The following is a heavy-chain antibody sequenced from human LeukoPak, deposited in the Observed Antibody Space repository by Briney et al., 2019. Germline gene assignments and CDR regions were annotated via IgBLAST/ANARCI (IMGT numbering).Heavy chain of an antibody. V-gene: IGHV3-21*01. CDR3: ARALWSDYGDYQPGGARLLGGEDHFDY. CDR1: GFTFSSYS. CDR2: ISSSSSYI. J-gene: IGHJ4*02. D-gene: IGHD4-17*01. Sequence: GGSLRLSCAASGFTFSSYSMNWVRQAPGKGLEWVSSISSSSSYIYYADSVKGRFTISRDNAKNSLYLQMNSLRAEDTAVYYCARALWSDYGDYQPGGARLLGGEDHFDYWGQGTLVTVSS.